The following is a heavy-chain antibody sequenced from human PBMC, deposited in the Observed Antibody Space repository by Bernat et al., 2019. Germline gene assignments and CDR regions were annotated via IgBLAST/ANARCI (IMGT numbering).Heavy chain of an antibody. CDR1: GFTFSSYI. Sequence: EVQLVESGGGLVQPGGSLRLSCAASGFTFSSYIMNWVRQAPGKGLEWVSYISSSSSTIYYADSVKGRFTISRDNAKNSLYLQMNSLRAEDTAVYYCARDRLLVDYWGQGTLVTVSS. V-gene: IGHV3-48*01. J-gene: IGHJ4*02. D-gene: IGHD2-15*01. CDR3: ARDRLLVDY. CDR2: ISSSSSTI.